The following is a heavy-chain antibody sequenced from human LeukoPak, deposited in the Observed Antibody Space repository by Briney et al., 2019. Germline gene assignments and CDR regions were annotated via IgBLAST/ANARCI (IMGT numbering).Heavy chain of an antibody. Sequence: SVKVSCKASGDTFSSYTISWVRQAPGQGLEWMGRIIPILGIANYAQKFQGRVTITADKSTSTAYMELSSLRSEDTAVYYCARDPTTIAVAGTNWFDPWGQGTLVTVSS. V-gene: IGHV1-69*04. D-gene: IGHD6-19*01. CDR1: GDTFSSYT. J-gene: IGHJ5*02. CDR3: ARDPTTIAVAGTNWFDP. CDR2: IIPILGIA.